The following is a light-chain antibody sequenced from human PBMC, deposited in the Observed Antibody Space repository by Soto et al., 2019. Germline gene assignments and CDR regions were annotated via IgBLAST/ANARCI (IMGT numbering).Light chain of an antibody. V-gene: IGKV3-20*01. CDR1: QSVSSSY. CDR2: GAS. Sequence: EIVLTQSPGTLSLSPGERATLSCRASQSVSSSYLAWYQQKPGQAPRLLIYGASSRATGIPDRFSGSGSGTDFTLTSSRLEPEVFAVYYCQQDGSSSWTFGQGTKVEIK. J-gene: IGKJ1*01. CDR3: QQDGSSSWT.